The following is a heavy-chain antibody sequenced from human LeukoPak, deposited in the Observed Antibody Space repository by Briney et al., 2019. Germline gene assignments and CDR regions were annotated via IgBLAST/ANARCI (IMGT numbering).Heavy chain of an antibody. CDR1: GFTFTSYA. D-gene: IGHD2-2*01. CDR2: INAGNGNT. V-gene: IGHV1-3*01. Sequence: TGGSLRLSCAASGFTFTSYAMHWVRQAPGQRLEWMGWINAGNGNTKYSQKFQGRVTITRDTSASTAYMELSSLRSEDTAVYYCARDGGRVVVPAAIWFDPWGQGTLVTVSS. J-gene: IGHJ5*02. CDR3: ARDGGRVVVPAAIWFDP.